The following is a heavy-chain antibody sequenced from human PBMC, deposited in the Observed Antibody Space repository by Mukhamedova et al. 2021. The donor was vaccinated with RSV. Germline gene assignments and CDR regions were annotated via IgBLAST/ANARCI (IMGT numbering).Heavy chain of an antibody. V-gene: IGHV1-18*01. CDR3: TRDTPGTAAAATFDY. Sequence: GWISVYNGNTDYTQKFLGRVTLTTDTSTSTAFMELRSLRFDDTAVYYCTRDTPGTAAAATFDYWGQGTLVTVSS. J-gene: IGHJ4*02. D-gene: IGHD6-13*01. CDR2: ISVYNGNT.